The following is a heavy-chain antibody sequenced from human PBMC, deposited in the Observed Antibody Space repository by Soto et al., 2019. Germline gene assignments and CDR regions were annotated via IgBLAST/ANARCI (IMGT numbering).Heavy chain of an antibody. CDR2: IYYTGST. D-gene: IGHD3-3*01. V-gene: IGHV4-31*03. CDR1: GGSISSGGYY. CDR3: ARSDVWSEGNTHWFDP. J-gene: IGHJ5*02. Sequence: QVQLQESGPGLVKPSQTLSLTCSVSGGSISSGGYYWNWIRQLPGKGLEWIGFIYYTGSTYYNPSLQMRVTLSIDMSKTQFSLRLSSVTAADTAVDYCARSDVWSEGNTHWFDPWGQGTLVTVSS.